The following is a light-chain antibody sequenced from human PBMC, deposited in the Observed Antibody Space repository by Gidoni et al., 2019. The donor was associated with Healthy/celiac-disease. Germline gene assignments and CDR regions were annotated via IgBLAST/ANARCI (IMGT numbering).Light chain of an antibody. J-gene: IGKJ1*01. V-gene: IGKV1-27*01. CDR3: QKYNSASTWT. CDR2: AAS. CDR1: QGISNY. Sequence: DIQMTQSPSSLSASVGDRVTITCRASQGISNYLAWYQQKPGKVPKLLIYAASTLQSGVPSRFSGSGSGTDFTLTISSLQPEDVATYYCQKYNSASTWTFXQXTKVEIK.